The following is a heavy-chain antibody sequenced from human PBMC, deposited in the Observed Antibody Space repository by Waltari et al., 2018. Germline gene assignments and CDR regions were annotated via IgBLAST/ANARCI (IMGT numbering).Heavy chain of an antibody. V-gene: IGHV3-23*04. CDR3: AKVRVGAALPLYYFDY. J-gene: IGHJ4*02. Sequence: EVQLVESGGGLVQPGGSLRLSCAASGFTFSSYAMSWVRQAPGKGLEWVSAISGSGGSTYYADSVNGRFTISRDNSKNTLYLQMNSLRAEDTAVYYCAKVRVGAALPLYYFDYWGQGTLVTVSS. CDR1: GFTFSSYA. D-gene: IGHD2-15*01. CDR2: ISGSGGST.